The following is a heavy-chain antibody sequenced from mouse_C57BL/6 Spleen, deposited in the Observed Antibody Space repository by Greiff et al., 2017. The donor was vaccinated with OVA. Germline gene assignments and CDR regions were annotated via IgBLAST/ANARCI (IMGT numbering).Heavy chain of an antibody. D-gene: IGHD2-3*01. V-gene: IGHV5-6*02. J-gene: IGHJ3*01. Sequence: EVMLVESGGDLVKPGGSLKLSCAASGFTFSSYGMSWVRQTPDKRLEWVATISSGGSYTYYPDSVKGRFTISRDNAKNTLYLQMSSLKSEDTAMYYCARHQNGYYGFAYWGQGTLVTVSA. CDR1: GFTFSSYG. CDR2: ISSGGSYT. CDR3: ARHQNGYYGFAY.